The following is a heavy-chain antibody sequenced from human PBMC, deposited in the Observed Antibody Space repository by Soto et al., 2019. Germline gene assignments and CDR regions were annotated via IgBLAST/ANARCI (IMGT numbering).Heavy chain of an antibody. Sequence: QMQLVQSGPEVKKPGTSVKVSCKASGFTFTSSAVQWVRQARGQRLEWIGWIVVGSGNTNYAQMFQERVTITRDKSTSTAYMELSSLRFEDTAGYYCAAAGYCSGGTCYSFDYWGQGTLVTVSS. V-gene: IGHV1-58*01. CDR1: GFTFTSSA. CDR3: AAAGYCSGGTCYSFDY. CDR2: IVVGSGNT. D-gene: IGHD2-15*01. J-gene: IGHJ4*02.